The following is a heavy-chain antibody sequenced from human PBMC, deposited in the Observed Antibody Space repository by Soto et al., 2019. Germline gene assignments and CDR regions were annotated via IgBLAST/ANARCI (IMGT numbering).Heavy chain of an antibody. CDR1: GYTFTSYY. V-gene: IGHV1-46*03. D-gene: IGHD2-15*01. CDR2: INPSGGST. J-gene: IGHJ6*03. Sequence: QVQLVQSGAEVKKPGASVKVSCKASGYTFTSYYMHWVRQAPGQGLEWMGIINPSGGSTSYAKKFEGRVTRTRDRATSTVYMELSSLRSEDTAVYYCARGGLGYCSGGSCQPYYYYMDVWGKGTTVTVSS. CDR3: ARGGLGYCSGGSCQPYYYYMDV.